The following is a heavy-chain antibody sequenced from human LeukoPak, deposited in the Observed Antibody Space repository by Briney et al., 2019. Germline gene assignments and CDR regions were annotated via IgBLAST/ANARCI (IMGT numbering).Heavy chain of an antibody. Sequence: PGGSLRLSCAASGFXXDXXGXXXVXXXPGXXXXXVXXXXWNGGRTGYAXSVKGRFTISRDNAKNSLYMQMNSLRAEDTALYYXARDYDYGDYPGYWGQGTLVTVSS. CDR2: XXWNGGRT. J-gene: IGHJ4*02. V-gene: IGHV3-20*04. CDR1: GFXXDXXG. CDR3: ARDYDYGDYPGY. D-gene: IGHD4-17*01.